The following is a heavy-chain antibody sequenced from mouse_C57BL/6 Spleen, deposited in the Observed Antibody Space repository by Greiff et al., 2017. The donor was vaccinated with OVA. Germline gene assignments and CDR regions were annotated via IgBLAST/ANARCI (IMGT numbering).Heavy chain of an antibody. D-gene: IGHD3-3*01. V-gene: IGHV1-80*01. CDR2: IYPGAGDT. CDR1: GYAFSSYW. J-gene: IGHJ2*01. CDR3: AREGGLPY. Sequence: QVQLKESGAELVKPGASVKISCKASGYAFSSYWMNWVKQRPGKGLAWIGKIYPGAGDTKYNGKFKGKATLTADKSSSTAYMQLSSLTSEDSAVYFCAREGGLPYWGQGTTLTVSS.